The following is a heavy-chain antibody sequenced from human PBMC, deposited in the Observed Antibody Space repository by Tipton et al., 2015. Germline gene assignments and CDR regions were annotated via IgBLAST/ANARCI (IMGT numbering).Heavy chain of an antibody. CDR1: GGSVSSGSYY. J-gene: IGHJ4*02. V-gene: IGHV4-61*01. D-gene: IGHD2-21*02. CDR2: ISFSGST. Sequence: TLSLTCTVSGGSVSSGSYYWSWIRQPPGKGLEWIGYISFSGSTYYNPSLKSRLTISIDRFKNQFSLKLSSVTAADTAVYYCASPSLPHDRGDYYFQSWGQGSLVTVSS. CDR3: ASPSLPHDRGDYYFQS.